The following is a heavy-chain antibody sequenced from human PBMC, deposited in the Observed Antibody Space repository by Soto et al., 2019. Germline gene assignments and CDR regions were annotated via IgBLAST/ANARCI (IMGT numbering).Heavy chain of an antibody. CDR1: GGTFSSYA. Sequence: ASVKVSCKASGGTFSSYAISWVRQAPGQGLEWMGGIIPIFGTANYAQRFQGRVTITADESTSTAYMELSSLRSEDTAVYYCARGLAYYDSSGTNYFEYWGQGTLVTVSS. V-gene: IGHV1-69*13. D-gene: IGHD3-22*01. CDR2: IIPIFGTA. CDR3: ARGLAYYDSSGTNYFEY. J-gene: IGHJ4*02.